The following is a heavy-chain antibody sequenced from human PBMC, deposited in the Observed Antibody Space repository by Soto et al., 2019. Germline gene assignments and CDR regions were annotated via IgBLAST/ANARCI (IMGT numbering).Heavy chain of an antibody. Sequence: PGGSLRLSCAASGFTFSSYAMSWVRQAPGEGLEWVSAISRSGDNTFYADSVKGRFTISRDNTQNTLYLQMNSLRAEDTAVYYCAKDFGHCDILTGYPTFGYWGQGTLVTVSS. CDR1: GFTFSSYA. CDR2: ISRSGDNT. V-gene: IGHV3-23*01. J-gene: IGHJ4*02. D-gene: IGHD3-9*01. CDR3: AKDFGHCDILTGYPTFGY.